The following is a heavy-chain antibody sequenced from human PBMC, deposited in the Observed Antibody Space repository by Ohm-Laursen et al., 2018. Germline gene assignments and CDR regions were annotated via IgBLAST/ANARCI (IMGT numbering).Heavy chain of an antibody. Sequence: SLRLSCSASGFTFSSYAMSWVRQAPGKGLEWVSAITDSGGSTFYADSVEGRFTISRDNAKNSLSLQMNSLRAEDTALYYCAKGAATVVTSLFDYWGQGTLVTVSS. CDR2: ITDSGGST. D-gene: IGHD4-23*01. CDR3: AKGAATVVTSLFDY. CDR1: GFTFSSYA. J-gene: IGHJ4*02. V-gene: IGHV3-23*01.